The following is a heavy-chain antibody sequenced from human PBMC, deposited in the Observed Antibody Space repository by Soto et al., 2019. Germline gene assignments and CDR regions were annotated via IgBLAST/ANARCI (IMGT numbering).Heavy chain of an antibody. D-gene: IGHD3-10*01. Sequence: QVQLQESGPGLVKPSETMSLSCTVSGGSISSYYWSWFRQSPGKRMEWIGYVHHSWGSSYNPSLQSRVAISLDTSTSQFSLKVTSVTATDTAVYYCARQGFGPLPGLVDVWGQGTTVTVSS. CDR2: VHHSWGS. J-gene: IGHJ6*02. CDR1: GGSISSYY. V-gene: IGHV4-59*08. CDR3: ARQGFGPLPGLVDV.